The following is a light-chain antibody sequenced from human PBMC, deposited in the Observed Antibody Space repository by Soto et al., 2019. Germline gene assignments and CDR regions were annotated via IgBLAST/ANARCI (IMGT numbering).Light chain of an antibody. CDR1: SSDVGGYDY. CDR2: EVS. Sequence: QSVLTQPASVSGSPGQSITISCTGTSSDVGGYDYVSWYQHHPGKAPKLTIYEVSNRPSGVSNRFSGSKSGNTASLTISGLQAEDEAEYYCSLYTSENAYVFGTGTKVTVL. CDR3: SLYTSENAYV. J-gene: IGLJ1*01. V-gene: IGLV2-14*01.